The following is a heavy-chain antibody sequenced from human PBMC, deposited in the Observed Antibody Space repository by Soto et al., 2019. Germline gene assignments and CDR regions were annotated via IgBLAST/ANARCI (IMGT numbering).Heavy chain of an antibody. J-gene: IGHJ5*02. CDR1: GFTFSRFG. CDR3: AKDVSWDIYCCTTSCYNWIDP. CDR2: ISTNEGST. Sequence: GGSLRLSCAASGFTFSRFGMHWVRQAPGKGLEYVSDISTNEGSTYYGNSVKGRFTISRDNSKNTLYLQMDSLRAEDMAVYYCAKDVSWDIYCCTTSCYNWIDPWGQGTLVTVSS. D-gene: IGHD2-2*01. V-gene: IGHV3-64*01.